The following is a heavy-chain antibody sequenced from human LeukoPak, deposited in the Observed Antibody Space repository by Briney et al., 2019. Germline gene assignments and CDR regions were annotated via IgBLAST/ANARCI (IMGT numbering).Heavy chain of an antibody. Sequence: GGSLRLSCAASGFTFSSYWMSWVRQAPGKGLEWVANIKQDGSEKYYVDSVKGRFTISRDNAKNSLYLQMNSLRAEDTAVYYCARVPAAIVNWFDPWGRGTLVTVSS. CDR2: IKQDGSEK. V-gene: IGHV3-7*01. D-gene: IGHD2-2*01. CDR3: ARVPAAIVNWFDP. J-gene: IGHJ5*02. CDR1: GFTFSSYW.